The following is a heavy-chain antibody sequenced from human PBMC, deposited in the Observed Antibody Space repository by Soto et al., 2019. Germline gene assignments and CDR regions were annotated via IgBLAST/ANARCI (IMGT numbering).Heavy chain of an antibody. CDR3: AKDLESYSSGWYAPCYFDY. CDR2: ISGSGGST. J-gene: IGHJ4*02. Sequence: GGSLRLSCAASGFTFSSYAMSWVRQAPGKGLEWVSAISGSGGSTYYADSVKGRFTISRDNSKNTLYLQMNSLRAEDTAVYYCAKDLESYSSGWYAPCYFDYWGQGTLVTVSS. CDR1: GFTFSSYA. D-gene: IGHD6-19*01. V-gene: IGHV3-23*01.